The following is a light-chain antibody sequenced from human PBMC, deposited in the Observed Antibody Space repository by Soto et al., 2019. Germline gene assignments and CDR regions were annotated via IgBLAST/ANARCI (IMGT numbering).Light chain of an antibody. J-gene: IGKJ4*01. CDR3: QQSRRTPPT. Sequence: DIQMTQSPSSLSASVGDRVTITCRASQSIATYLNWYQQKPGTAPYLLIFAASSLQSGVPSRFSGSGSGTDFTLTISSLQPEDFATYYCQQSRRTPPTFGGGTKVEFK. CDR1: QSIATY. CDR2: AAS. V-gene: IGKV1-39*01.